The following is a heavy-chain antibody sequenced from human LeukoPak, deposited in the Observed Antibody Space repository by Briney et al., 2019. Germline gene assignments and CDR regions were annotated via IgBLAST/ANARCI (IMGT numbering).Heavy chain of an antibody. CDR2: ISANNGEI. V-gene: IGHV1-18*04. CDR3: ARFEDGYGLFLDY. J-gene: IGHJ4*02. D-gene: IGHD5-18*01. Sequence: ASVKVSFKASGYTFTNYGISWVRQAPGQGLEWMSWISANNGEIRYAQNFQGRVTMTTDTSTTTAYMELRSLRSDDTAVYYCARFEDGYGLFLDYWGQGTLVTVSS. CDR1: GYTFTNYG.